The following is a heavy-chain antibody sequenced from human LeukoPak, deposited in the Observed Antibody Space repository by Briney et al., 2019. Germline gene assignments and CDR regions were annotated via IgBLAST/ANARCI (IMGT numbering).Heavy chain of an antibody. CDR1: GYTFTSYD. J-gene: IGHJ6*03. CDR2: MNPNSGNT. D-gene: IGHD3-3*01. Sequence: ASVKVSCKASGYTFTSYDINWVRQATGQGLEWMGWMNPNSGNTGYAQKFQGRVTITRNTSISTAYMELSSLRSEDTAVYYCARGRRITIFGVVINNYYMDVWGKGTTVTVSS. V-gene: IGHV1-8*03. CDR3: ARGRRITIFGVVINNYYMDV.